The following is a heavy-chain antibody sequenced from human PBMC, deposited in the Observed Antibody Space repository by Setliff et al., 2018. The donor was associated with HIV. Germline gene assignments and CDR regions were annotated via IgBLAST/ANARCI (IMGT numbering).Heavy chain of an antibody. D-gene: IGHD5-18*01. Sequence: PSETLSLTCTVSGGSISSSGYYWGWIRQPPGKGLEWIGSIYYSGSTYYNQSLKSRATISVDTSKNHFSLKLSSVTAADTAVYYCARRRGYGYVSDAFDFWGQGTMVTVSS. CDR1: GGSISSSGYY. CDR3: ARRRGYGYVSDAFDF. J-gene: IGHJ3*01. V-gene: IGHV4-39*02. CDR2: IYYSGST.